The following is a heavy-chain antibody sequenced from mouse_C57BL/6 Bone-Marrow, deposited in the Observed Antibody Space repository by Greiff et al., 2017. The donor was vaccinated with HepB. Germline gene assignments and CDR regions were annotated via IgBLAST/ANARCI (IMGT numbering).Heavy chain of an antibody. V-gene: IGHV1-5*01. J-gene: IGHJ4*01. Sequence: VQLKESGTVLARPGASVKMSCKTSGYTFTSYWMHWVKQRPGQGLEWIGAIYPGNSDTSYNQKFKGKAKLTAVTSASTAYMELSSLTNEDSAVSYCARGRVVAGAMDYWGQGTSVTVSS. CDR1: GYTFTSYW. D-gene: IGHD1-1*01. CDR2: IYPGNSDT. CDR3: ARGRVVAGAMDY.